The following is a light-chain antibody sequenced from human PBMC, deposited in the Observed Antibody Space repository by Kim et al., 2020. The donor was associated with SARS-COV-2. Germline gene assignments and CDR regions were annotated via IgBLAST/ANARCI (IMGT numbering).Light chain of an antibody. J-gene: IGKJ2*01. V-gene: IGKV3-15*01. Sequence: EIVMTQSPATLSVSPGERATLSCRASQSVSSNLAWYQQKPGQAPRLLIYSASTRATGIPARFSGSGSGTEFTLTISSLQSEDFAVYYCQQDINWPYTFGQGTKLEI. CDR1: QSVSSN. CDR3: QQDINWPYT. CDR2: SAS.